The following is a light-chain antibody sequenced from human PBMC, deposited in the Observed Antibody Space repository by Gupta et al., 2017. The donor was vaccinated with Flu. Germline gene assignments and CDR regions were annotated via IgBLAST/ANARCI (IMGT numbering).Light chain of an antibody. Sequence: QSALTQPASVSGSPGQSITISCTGTSSDVGGYNYVSWYQQHPGKAPKLMIYEVSNRPSGVSNRFSGSKSGNTASLTISELQAEDEADYYCSSYTSSSTPSWVFGGGTKLTVL. CDR1: SSDVGGYNY. CDR3: SSYTSSSTPSWV. CDR2: EVS. V-gene: IGLV2-14*01. J-gene: IGLJ3*02.